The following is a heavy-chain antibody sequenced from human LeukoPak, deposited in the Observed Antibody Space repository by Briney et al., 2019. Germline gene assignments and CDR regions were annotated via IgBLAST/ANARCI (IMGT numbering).Heavy chain of an antibody. D-gene: IGHD6-19*01. CDR2: ISSSSSYI. CDR1: GFTFSSYG. CDR3: ARDYSSGWYYFDY. J-gene: IGHJ4*02. V-gene: IGHV3-21*01. Sequence: RPGGSLRLSCAASGFTFSSYGMNWVRQAPGKGLEWVSSISSSSSYIYYADSVMGRFTISRDNAKNSLYLQMNSLRAEDTAVYYCARDYSSGWYYFDYWGQGTLVTVSS.